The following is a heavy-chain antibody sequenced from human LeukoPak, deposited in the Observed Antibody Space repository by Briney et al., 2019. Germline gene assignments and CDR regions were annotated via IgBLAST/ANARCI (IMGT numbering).Heavy chain of an antibody. J-gene: IGHJ4*02. CDR1: GFTFSSYG. CDR2: ISGSGGST. Sequence: GGSLRLSCAASGFTFSSYGMSWVRQAPGKGLEWVSAISGSGGSTYYADSVKGRFTISRDNSKNTLYLQMNSLRAEDTAVYYCARDRIRGYYDSSGYYEKYYFDYWGQGTLVTVSS. D-gene: IGHD3-22*01. V-gene: IGHV3-23*01. CDR3: ARDRIRGYYDSSGYYEKYYFDY.